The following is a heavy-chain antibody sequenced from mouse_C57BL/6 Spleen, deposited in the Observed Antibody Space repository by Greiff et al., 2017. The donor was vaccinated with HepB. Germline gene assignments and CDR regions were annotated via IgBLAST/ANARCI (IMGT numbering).Heavy chain of an antibody. CDR1: GYAFTNYL. J-gene: IGHJ3*01. CDR3: ARDGDGSSRFAY. CDR2: INPGSGGT. V-gene: IGHV1-54*01. Sequence: QVQLQQSGAELVRPGTSVKVSCKASGYAFTNYLIEWVKQRPGQGLEWIGVINPGSGGTNYNEKFKGKATLTADKSSSTAYMQLSSLTSEDSAVYFCARDGDGSSRFAYWGQGTLVTVSA. D-gene: IGHD1-1*01.